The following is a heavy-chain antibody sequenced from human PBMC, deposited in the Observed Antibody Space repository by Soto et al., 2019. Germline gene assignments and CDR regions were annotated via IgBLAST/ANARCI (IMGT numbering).Heavy chain of an antibody. V-gene: IGHV3-30*03. CDR1: GFTFNYYG. J-gene: IGHJ6*02. CDR3: ATMGHGPILEDRFYYYVIDV. CDR2: ISYDGTKK. Sequence: QTQVVESGGGVVQPGTSLRPSCAASGFTFNYYGMHWVRQAPGKGLEWMAVISYDGTKKHYADSIKGRFAISRDNSRNTVYIQLNSLRPEDTAVYYCATMGHGPILEDRFYYYVIDVWGQGTTVTVSS. D-gene: IGHD3-10*02.